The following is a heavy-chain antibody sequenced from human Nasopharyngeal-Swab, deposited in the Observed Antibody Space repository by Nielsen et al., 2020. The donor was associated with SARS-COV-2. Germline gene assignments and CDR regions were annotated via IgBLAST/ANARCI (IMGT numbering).Heavy chain of an antibody. CDR1: GGSFNGFY. J-gene: IGHJ6*02. D-gene: IGHD1-26*01. Sequence: SETLSLTCSVSGGSFNGFYWNWIRQPPGKGLEWIGEIHHNERTNYNPSLKSRVTMLVDTSNNQVSLKLSSVTATDTAVYYCARAGRVGDAFTGLDVWGQGTTVTVSS. CDR3: ARAGRVGDAFTGLDV. V-gene: IGHV4-34*01. CDR2: IHHNERT.